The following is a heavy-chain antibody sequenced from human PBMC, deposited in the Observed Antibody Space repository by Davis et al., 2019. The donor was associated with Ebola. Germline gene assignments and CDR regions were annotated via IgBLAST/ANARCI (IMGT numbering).Heavy chain of an antibody. CDR1: GGSISSTTHF. CDR2: ITNTGST. Sequence: MPSETLSLTCAVSGGSISSTTHFWGWIRQPPGKGLEWIGGITNTGSTYYNPYLESRVTISVDTSKNQFSLKLTSLTAADTAVYYCASRPITLVRDGVFDVWGQGTMVSVSS. V-gene: IGHV4-39*01. CDR3: ASRPITLVRDGVFDV. D-gene: IGHD3-10*01. J-gene: IGHJ3*01.